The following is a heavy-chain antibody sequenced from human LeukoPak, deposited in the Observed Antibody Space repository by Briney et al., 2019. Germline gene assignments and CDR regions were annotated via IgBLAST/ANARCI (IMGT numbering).Heavy chain of an antibody. CDR1: GYTFTSYY. D-gene: IGHD3-10*01. CDR2: INPSGGST. Sequence: GASVKVSCKASGYTFTSYYMHWVRQAPGQGLEWMGIINPSGGSTSYAQKFQGRVTMTRDTSTRTVYMELSSLRSEDTAVYYCARVPMVRGVIGYYGMDVWGKGTTVTVSS. CDR3: ARVPMVRGVIGYYGMDV. J-gene: IGHJ6*04. V-gene: IGHV1-46*01.